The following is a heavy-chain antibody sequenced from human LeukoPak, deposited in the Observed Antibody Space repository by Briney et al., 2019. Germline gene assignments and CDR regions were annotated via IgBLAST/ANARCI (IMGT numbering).Heavy chain of an antibody. CDR1: GGSISSSSYY. Sequence: MPSETLSLTCTVSGGSISSSSYYWGWIPQPPGKGLEWIGSIYYSGSTYYNPSLKSRVTISVDTSKNQFSLKLSSVTAADTAVYYCASLSKIAVALGYWGQGTLVTVSS. D-gene: IGHD6-19*01. CDR3: ASLSKIAVALGY. V-gene: IGHV4-39*01. CDR2: IYYSGST. J-gene: IGHJ4*02.